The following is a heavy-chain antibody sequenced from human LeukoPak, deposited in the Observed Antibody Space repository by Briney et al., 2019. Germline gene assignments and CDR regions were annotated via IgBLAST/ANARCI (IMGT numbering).Heavy chain of an antibody. Sequence: GGSLRLSCAASGFTFSSYTMNWVRQAPGKGLEWVSHIDSSSSTAYYADSVKGRFTISRDNAKNSLYLQMNSLRVEDTAVYYCARHMNTPFDYWGQGTLVTVSS. CDR2: IDSSSSTA. D-gene: IGHD1/OR15-1a*01. CDR3: ARHMNTPFDY. V-gene: IGHV3-48*01. CDR1: GFTFSSYT. J-gene: IGHJ4*02.